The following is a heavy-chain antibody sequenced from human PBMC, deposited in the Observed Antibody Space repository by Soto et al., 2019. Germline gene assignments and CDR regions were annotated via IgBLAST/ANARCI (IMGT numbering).Heavy chain of an antibody. J-gene: IGHJ4*02. D-gene: IGHD2-15*01. CDR2: INPSTGAT. CDR3: ARKSGGRDGYDY. V-gene: IGHV1-46*01. Sequence: GASVKVSCKASGFTLLNDYIHWVRQAPGQGLEWVGKINPSTGATRYAQQFRGRVTVTWDASTSTVYMELSSLRSEDTAVYYCARKSGGRDGYDYWGQRTLVTVSS. CDR1: GFTLLNDY.